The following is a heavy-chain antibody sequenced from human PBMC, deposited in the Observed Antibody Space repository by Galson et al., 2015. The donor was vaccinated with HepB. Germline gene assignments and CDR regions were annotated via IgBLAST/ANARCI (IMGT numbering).Heavy chain of an antibody. CDR1: GFTFTSSA. CDR2: IVVDSGNT. Sequence: SVKVSCKASGFTFTSSAMQWVRQARGQRLEWIGWIVVDSGNTNYAQKFQERVTITRDMSTSTAYMELSSLRSEDTAVYYCAAITDDILTGYVVYWGQGTLVTVSS. D-gene: IGHD3-9*01. CDR3: AAITDDILTGYVVY. V-gene: IGHV1-58*02. J-gene: IGHJ4*02.